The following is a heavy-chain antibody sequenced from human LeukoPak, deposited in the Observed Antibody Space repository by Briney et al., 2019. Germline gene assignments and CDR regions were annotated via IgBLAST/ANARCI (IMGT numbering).Heavy chain of an antibody. D-gene: IGHD4-23*01. CDR3: TRYGGNSFSY. V-gene: IGHV3-49*04. J-gene: IGHJ4*02. CDR2: IRSKAYGGTT. Sequence: GRSLRLSCTASGFTFGDSAMSWVRQAPGKGLEWVGFIRSKAYGGTTEYAASVKGRFTISRDDPKSIAYLQMNSLKTEDTAVYYCTRYGGNSFSYWGQGTLVTVSS. CDR1: GFTFGDSA.